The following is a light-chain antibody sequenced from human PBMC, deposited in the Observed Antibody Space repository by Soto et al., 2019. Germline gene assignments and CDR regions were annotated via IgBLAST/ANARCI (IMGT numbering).Light chain of an antibody. V-gene: IGLV2-8*01. CDR3: SSYAGSSNV. CDR1: SSDVGGYNY. J-gene: IGLJ1*01. Sequence: VRTQPPSASGSPGRSVSSSCSGTSSDVGGYNYVSWYQQHPGKAPKLMIYEVNKRPSGVPDRFSGSKSGNTASLTVSGLQAEDEADYYCSSYAGSSNVFGTGTKVTVL. CDR2: EVN.